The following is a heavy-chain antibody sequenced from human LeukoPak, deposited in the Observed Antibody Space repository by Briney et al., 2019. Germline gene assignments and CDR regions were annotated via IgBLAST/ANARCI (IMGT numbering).Heavy chain of an antibody. D-gene: IGHD6-13*01. CDR2: ISFDGGNK. Sequence: GGSLRLSCATSGFTLSMSAMHWVRLAPGKGLDWVAVISFDGGNKFYADSVKGRFSISRDNSKNTLYLQMNSLGLDDTAVYFCARGRAGIAAAGFDYWGQGTLVTVSS. J-gene: IGHJ4*02. CDR1: GFTLSMSA. V-gene: IGHV3-30-3*01. CDR3: ARGRAGIAAAGFDY.